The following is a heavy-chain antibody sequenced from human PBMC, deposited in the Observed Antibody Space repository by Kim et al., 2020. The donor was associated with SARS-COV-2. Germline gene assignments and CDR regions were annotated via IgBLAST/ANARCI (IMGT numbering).Heavy chain of an antibody. J-gene: IGHJ6*03. V-gene: IGHV3-11*01. CDR3: ARRTYCSSTSCYTRYYYYYMDV. CDR1: GFTFSDYY. Sequence: GGSLRLSCAASGFTFSDYYMSWIRQAPGKGLEWVSYISSSGSTIYYADSVKGRFTISRDNAKNSLYLQMNSLRAEDTAVYYCARRTYCSSTSCYTRYYYYYMDVWGKGTTVTVSS. D-gene: IGHD2-2*02. CDR2: ISSSGSTI.